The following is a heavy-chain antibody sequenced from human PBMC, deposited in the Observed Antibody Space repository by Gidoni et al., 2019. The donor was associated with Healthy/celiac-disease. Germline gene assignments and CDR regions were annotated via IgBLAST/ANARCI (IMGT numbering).Heavy chain of an antibody. CDR1: GFPFSSYA. CDR3: AKDLHYDSSGSLDY. V-gene: IGHV3-23*01. D-gene: IGHD3-22*01. Sequence: EVQLLESGGGLVQPGGSLRLSCAASGFPFSSYAMSWVRQAPGKGLEWVSAISGSGGSTYYADSVKGRFTISRDNSKNTLYLQMNSLRAEDTAVYYCAKDLHYDSSGSLDYWGQGTLVTISS. CDR2: ISGSGGST. J-gene: IGHJ4*02.